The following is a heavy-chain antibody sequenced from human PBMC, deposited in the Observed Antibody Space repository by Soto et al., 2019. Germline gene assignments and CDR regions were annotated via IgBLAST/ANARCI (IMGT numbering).Heavy chain of an antibody. CDR2: IYYSGST. CDR1: GGSISSYY. D-gene: IGHD2-2*01. J-gene: IGHJ4*02. V-gene: IGHV4-59*01. Sequence: SETLSLTCTVSGGSISSYYWSWIRQPPGKGLEWIGYIYYSGSTNYNPSLKSRVTISVDTSKNQFSLKLSSVTAADTAVYYCASYCSSTSCHRDSFDYWGQGTLVTVSS. CDR3: ASYCSSTSCHRDSFDY.